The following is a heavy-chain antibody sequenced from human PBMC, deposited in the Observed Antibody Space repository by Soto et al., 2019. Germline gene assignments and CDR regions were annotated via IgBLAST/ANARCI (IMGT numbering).Heavy chain of an antibody. CDR1: GGSISSYY. Sequence: PSETLSLTCTVSGGSISSYYWSWIRQPPGKGLEWIGSIYYRGSTYYNPSLKSRVTISVDTFKSQFSLKLSSVTAADTAVYYCARFGVHFDYWGQGTLVTVSS. D-gene: IGHD3-10*01. J-gene: IGHJ4*01. V-gene: IGHV4-59*05. CDR2: IYYRGST. CDR3: ARFGVHFDY.